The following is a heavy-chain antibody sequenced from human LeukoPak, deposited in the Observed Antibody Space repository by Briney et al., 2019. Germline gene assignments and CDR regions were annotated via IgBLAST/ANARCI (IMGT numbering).Heavy chain of an antibody. V-gene: IGHV1-46*01. CDR3: ARGAVVVVAANRLWVGALDI. Sequence: ASVKVSCKASGYTFTRYYMHWVRQAPGQGLEWMGIISPSGASTSYAQKFQGRVTMTRDTSTSTVYMELSSLRSEDTAVYYCARGAVVVVAANRLWVGALDIWGLGTTVTVSS. CDR1: GYTFTRYY. CDR2: ISPSGAST. D-gene: IGHD2-15*01. J-gene: IGHJ3*02.